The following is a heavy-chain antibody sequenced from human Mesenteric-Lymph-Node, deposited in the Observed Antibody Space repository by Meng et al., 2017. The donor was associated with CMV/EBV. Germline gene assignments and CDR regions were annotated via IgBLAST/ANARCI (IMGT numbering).Heavy chain of an antibody. V-gene: IGHV1-2*02. CDR2: LNPNTGGT. J-gene: IGHJ5*02. D-gene: IGHD2-2*02. Sequence: ASVKVSCKASGYSVNDYYMHWVRQAPGQGLEWMGWLNPNTGGTNYAQKFQGRVTMTSDTSISTAYMELRSLRSDDTAVYFCARGYCSTSTCYRSGQGRFDPWGQGTLVTVSS. CDR1: GYSVNDYY. CDR3: ARGYCSTSTCYRSGQGRFDP.